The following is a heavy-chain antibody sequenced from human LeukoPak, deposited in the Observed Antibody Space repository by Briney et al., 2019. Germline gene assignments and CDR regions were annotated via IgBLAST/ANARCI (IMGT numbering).Heavy chain of an antibody. CDR3: ARSNIATRRGDNWFDL. V-gene: IGHV1-2*02. CDR2: ISPNSGGT. D-gene: IGHD6-6*01. Sequence: ASVKVSCKASGYTFTSYYMHWVRQAPGRGLEWMGWISPNSGGTNYAQNFQGRVTMTRDTSVSTAYMELSSLRSDDTAVYYCARSNIATRRGDNWFDLWGQGTLVTVSS. J-gene: IGHJ5*02. CDR1: GYTFTSYY.